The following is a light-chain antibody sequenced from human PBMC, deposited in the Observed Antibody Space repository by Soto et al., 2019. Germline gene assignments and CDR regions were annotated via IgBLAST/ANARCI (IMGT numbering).Light chain of an antibody. CDR2: WAS. Sequence: DIVMTQSPDSLAVSLGERATINCKSSQSVLYSSNNKNYLAWYQQKPGQPPKLLIYWASTRESGVPDRFSGSGSGTDFTRTNSSLQAEDVAVYYWQQYYSTLPLTFGGGTKVEIK. CDR3: QQYYSTLPLT. J-gene: IGKJ4*01. V-gene: IGKV4-1*01. CDR1: QSVLYSSNNKNY.